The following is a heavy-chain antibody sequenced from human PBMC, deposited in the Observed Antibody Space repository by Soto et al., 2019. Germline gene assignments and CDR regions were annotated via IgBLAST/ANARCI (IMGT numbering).Heavy chain of an antibody. Sequence: GGSLSLSCAASGFTFSSYTMSWVRQAPGKGLEWVSYISTSASTIFYVDSVKGRFTVSRDNAKNSLYLQMNSLRDEDTAVYYCARDWPAATHFSFDYWGQGTLVTVSS. J-gene: IGHJ4*02. CDR1: GFTFSSYT. V-gene: IGHV3-48*02. D-gene: IGHD6-25*01. CDR2: ISTSASTI. CDR3: ARDWPAATHFSFDY.